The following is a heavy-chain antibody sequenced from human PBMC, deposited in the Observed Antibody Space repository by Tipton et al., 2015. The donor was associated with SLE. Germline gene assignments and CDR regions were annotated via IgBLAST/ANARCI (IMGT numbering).Heavy chain of an antibody. CDR2: ISSSGRIT. J-gene: IGHJ3*02. CDR1: GFTFSNYE. Sequence: SLRLPCAASGFTFSNYEMNWVRQAPGKGLEWVSYISSSGRITYYADSVKGRFSISRDNAENSLYLQMNSLSAEDTAVYYCATSLWVDEAVIIKLNAFDIWGQGTMVTVSS. CDR3: ATSLWVDEAVIIKLNAFDI. D-gene: IGHD3-9*01. V-gene: IGHV3-48*03.